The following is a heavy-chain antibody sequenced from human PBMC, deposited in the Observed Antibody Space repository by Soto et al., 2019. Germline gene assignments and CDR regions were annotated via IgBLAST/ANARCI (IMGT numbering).Heavy chain of an antibody. V-gene: IGHV2-5*02. D-gene: IGHD2-2*01. J-gene: IGHJ4*02. CDR1: GFSLSTTAEG. CDR3: AHGSCSSADCYPNPYLDY. CDR2: IYWDDDE. Sequence: QITLKESGPTLVKPTQTLTLTCTFSGFSLSTTAEGVGWIRQPPGQALEWLALIYWDDDERYSPSLKSRLTITKDTSKNQVVLTMTNVDPVDTATYYCAHGSCSSADCYPNPYLDYWGQGIRVTVSS.